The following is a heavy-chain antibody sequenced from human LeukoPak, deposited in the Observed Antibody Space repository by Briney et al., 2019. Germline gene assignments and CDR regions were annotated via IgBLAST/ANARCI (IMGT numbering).Heavy chain of an antibody. Sequence: GASVKVSCKASGYTFTSYAMHWVRQAPGQRLEWMGWINAGNGNTKYSQKFQGRVTITRDTSASTAYMELSSLRSEDTAVYYCARRYGDLLGQYGMDVWGQGTTVTVSS. CDR2: INAGNGNT. CDR1: GYTFTSYA. J-gene: IGHJ6*02. V-gene: IGHV1-3*01. D-gene: IGHD4-17*01. CDR3: ARRYGDLLGQYGMDV.